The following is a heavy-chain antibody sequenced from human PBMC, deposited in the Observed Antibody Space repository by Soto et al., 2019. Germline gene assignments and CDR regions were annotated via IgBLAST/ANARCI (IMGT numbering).Heavy chain of an antibody. Sequence: GASVKVSCKASGYTFTRYYINWVRQAPGQGLEWMGWVSAYNGNTHYEQKLQGRVTLTTDTSTSTAYMELRSLRSDDTAVYFCARGGQWDFLSDYWGQGTLVTVSS. V-gene: IGHV1-18*01. CDR3: ARGGQWDFLSDY. J-gene: IGHJ4*02. CDR1: GYTFTRYY. D-gene: IGHD1-26*01. CDR2: VSAYNGNT.